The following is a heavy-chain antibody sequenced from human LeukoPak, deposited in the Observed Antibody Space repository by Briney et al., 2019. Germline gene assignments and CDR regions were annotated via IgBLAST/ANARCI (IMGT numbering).Heavy chain of an antibody. CDR2: IRSSGSTI. V-gene: IGHV3-48*04. CDR3: ARGIPAADKGFDY. Sequence: PGGSLRLSCAASGFTFSSYSMNWVRRAPGEGLEWVSYIRSSGSTIYYAGSVKGRFTISGDNAKNSLYLQMNSVRAEDTAVYYCARGIPAADKGFDYWGQGTLVTVSS. J-gene: IGHJ4*02. D-gene: IGHD6-13*01. CDR1: GFTFSSYS.